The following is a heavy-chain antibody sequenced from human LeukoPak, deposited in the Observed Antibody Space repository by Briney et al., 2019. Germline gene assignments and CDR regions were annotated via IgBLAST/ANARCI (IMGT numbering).Heavy chain of an antibody. V-gene: IGHV4-34*01. D-gene: IGHD2-15*01. J-gene: IGHJ6*03. CDR1: GGSFSGYY. CDR2: INHSGST. CDR3: ARKSGPRHYYYMDV. Sequence: PSETLSLTCAVYGGSFSGYYWSWIRQPPGKGLEWIGEINHSGSTNYNPFLKSRVTISVDTSKNQFSLKLSSVTAADTAVYYCARKSGPRHYYYMDVWGKGTTVTVSS.